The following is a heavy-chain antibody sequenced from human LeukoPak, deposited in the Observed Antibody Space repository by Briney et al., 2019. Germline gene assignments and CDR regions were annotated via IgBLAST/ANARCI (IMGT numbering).Heavy chain of an antibody. CDR3: ARQKSRSNFQH. D-gene: IGHD1-14*01. V-gene: IGHV3-53*01. CDR1: GFTVSSNY. CDR2: IYSGGST. Sequence: PGGSLRLSCAASGFTVSSNYMSWVRQALGKGLEWVSVIYSGGSTYYADSVKGRFTISRDNSKNTLYLQMNSLRAEDTAVYYCARQKSRSNFQHWGQGTLVTVSS. J-gene: IGHJ1*01.